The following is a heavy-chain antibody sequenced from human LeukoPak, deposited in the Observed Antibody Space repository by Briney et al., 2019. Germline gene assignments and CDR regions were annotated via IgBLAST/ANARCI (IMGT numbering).Heavy chain of an antibody. V-gene: IGHV4-59*01. CDR1: GGSISSYY. J-gene: IGHJ6*03. CDR2: IYYSGST. Sequence: SETLSLTCTVSGGSISSYYWSWIRQPPGKGLEWIGFIYYSGSTNYNPSLKSRFTISVHTSKNQFSRKLSPVTAADTAVYYCARTTEGGYSYGSFYYYYMDVWGKGATVTISS. CDR3: ARTTEGGYSYGSFYYYYMDV. D-gene: IGHD5-18*01.